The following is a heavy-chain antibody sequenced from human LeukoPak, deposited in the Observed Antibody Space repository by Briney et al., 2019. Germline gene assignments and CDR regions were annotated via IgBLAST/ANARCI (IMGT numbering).Heavy chain of an antibody. V-gene: IGHV6-1*01. CDR3: ARQNNTYHHYNLGWFDP. Sequence: SQTLSLTCAISGDSVSSNSAAWNWIRQSPSIGLEWLGRTYYRSKWYNDYAVSVKSRITINPDTSKNQFSLQLSSVTPEDTAVYYCARQNNTYHHYNLGWFDPWGQGTLVTVSS. CDR2: TYYRSKWYN. CDR1: GDSVSSNSAA. D-gene: IGHD5-24*01. J-gene: IGHJ5*02.